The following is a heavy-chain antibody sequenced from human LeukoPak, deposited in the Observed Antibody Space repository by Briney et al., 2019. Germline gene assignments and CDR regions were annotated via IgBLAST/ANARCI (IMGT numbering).Heavy chain of an antibody. J-gene: IGHJ5*02. CDR2: INHSGAT. CDR1: GGSFNDYY. CDR3: ARLRGYYGSGRWFDP. Sequence: SETLSLTCAVYGGSFNDYYWSWIRQTPGKGLEWIGEINHSGATNYNPSLKSRVTISVDTSKNQFSLKLSSVTAADTAVYYCARLRGYYGSGRWFDPWGQGTLVTVSS. D-gene: IGHD3-10*01. V-gene: IGHV4-34*01.